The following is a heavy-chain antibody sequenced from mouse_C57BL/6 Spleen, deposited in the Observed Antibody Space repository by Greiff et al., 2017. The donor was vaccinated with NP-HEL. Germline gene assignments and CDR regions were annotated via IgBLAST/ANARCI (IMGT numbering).Heavy chain of an antibody. J-gene: IGHJ2*01. V-gene: IGHV5-4*01. Sequence: EVKLVESGGGLVKPGGSLKLSCAASGFTFSSYAMSWVRQTPEKRLEWVATISDGGSYTYYPDNVKGRFTISRDNAKNNLYLQMSHLKSEDTAMYYCARDPVYGNYFDYWGQGTTLTVSS. CDR2: ISDGGSYT. CDR1: GFTFSSYA. D-gene: IGHD2-1*01. CDR3: ARDPVYGNYFDY.